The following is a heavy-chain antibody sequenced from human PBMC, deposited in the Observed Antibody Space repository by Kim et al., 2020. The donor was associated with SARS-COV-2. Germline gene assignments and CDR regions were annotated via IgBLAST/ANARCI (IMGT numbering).Heavy chain of an antibody. Sequence: GGSLRLSCAASGFAFDDYAMHWVRQSPGKGLEWVSGITWNGRDLGYADSVRGRFIISRDNAKNSLSLEMNSLQPEDTAFYYCTKDMDASGIAADGYFQHWGQGTLV. D-gene: IGHD3-10*01. CDR3: TKDMDASGIAADGYFQH. CDR1: GFAFDDYA. CDR2: ITWNGRDL. J-gene: IGHJ1*01. V-gene: IGHV3-9*01.